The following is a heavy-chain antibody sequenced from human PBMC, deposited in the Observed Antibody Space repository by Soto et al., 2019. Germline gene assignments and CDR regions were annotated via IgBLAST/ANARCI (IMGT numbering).Heavy chain of an antibody. CDR3: AKGHYNWNLPGWFDP. V-gene: IGHV3-23*01. D-gene: IGHD1-20*01. CDR2: VSSSGDRT. J-gene: IGHJ5*02. Sequence: VQLLESGGGLVQHGGSLRLSCAASGFTFTSNAMSVVRQGPGKGLELVSGVSSSGDRTYYTDSVKGRFTIARDNSKNTLYLQMDSLRAEYTATYYCAKGHYNWNLPGWFDPWGQGPLVTVSS. CDR1: GFTFTSNA.